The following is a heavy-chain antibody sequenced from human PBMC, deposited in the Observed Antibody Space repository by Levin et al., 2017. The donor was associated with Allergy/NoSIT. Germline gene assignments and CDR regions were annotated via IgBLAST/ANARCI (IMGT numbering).Heavy chain of an antibody. CDR2: INLSGST. CDR1: GGSFSGYY. CDR3: SRGLREDYYDSNGYYYAPFDY. Sequence: SETLSLTCAVYGGSFSGYYWSWIRQPPGKGLEWIGEINLSGSTNYNPSLKSRVTMSVDTSKKQFSLNLSSVTAADTAVYYCSRGLREDYYDSNGYYYAPFDYWGQGTLVTVSS. V-gene: IGHV4-34*01. J-gene: IGHJ4*02. D-gene: IGHD3-22*01.